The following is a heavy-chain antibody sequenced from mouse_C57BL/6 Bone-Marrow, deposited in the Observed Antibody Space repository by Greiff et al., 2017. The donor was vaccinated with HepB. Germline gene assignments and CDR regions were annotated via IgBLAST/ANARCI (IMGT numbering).Heavy chain of an antibody. J-gene: IGHJ1*03. CDR1: GFSLTSYG. CDR2: IWSGGST. CDR3: ARNTRYYGSSEGYFYV. V-gene: IGHV2-2*01. Sequence: QVQLQQSGPGLVQPSQSLSITCTVSGFSLTSYGVHWVRQSPGKGLEWLGVIWSGGSTDYNAAFISRLSISKDNSKSQVFFKMNSLQADDTAIYYCARNTRYYGSSEGYFYVWGTGTTVTVSS. D-gene: IGHD1-1*01.